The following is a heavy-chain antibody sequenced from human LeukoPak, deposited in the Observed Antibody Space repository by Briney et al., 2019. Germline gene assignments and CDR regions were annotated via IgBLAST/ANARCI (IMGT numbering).Heavy chain of an antibody. Sequence: SETLSLTCSVSDVSINSYYWNWIRRPPGKGLEWIGYIYYSGNTNYNPSLKSRVTISVDTSKNQFSLKLNSVTAADTAVYYCVRDDGGFDYWGQGTLVTASS. CDR1: DVSINSYY. CDR2: IYYSGNT. J-gene: IGHJ4*02. CDR3: VRDDGGFDY. V-gene: IGHV4-59*01.